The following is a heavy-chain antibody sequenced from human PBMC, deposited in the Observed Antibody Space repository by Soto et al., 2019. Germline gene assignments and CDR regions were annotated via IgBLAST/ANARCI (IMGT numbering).Heavy chain of an antibody. J-gene: IGHJ4*02. Sequence: VQLVQTGAEVKKPGASVKVSCKASGYTFIHYYIHWVRQAPGQGLEWMAIINPNGGSTNYAQKFRGRVTVTSETSTTTVSMELNSLGSDDTAVYFCARSLLQGDFWGQGTLVTVSS. CDR1: GYTFIHYY. CDR2: INPNGGST. D-gene: IGHD2-21*01. CDR3: ARSLLQGDF. V-gene: IGHV1-46*01.